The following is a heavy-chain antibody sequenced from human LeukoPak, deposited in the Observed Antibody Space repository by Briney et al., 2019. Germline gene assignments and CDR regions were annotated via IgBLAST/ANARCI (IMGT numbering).Heavy chain of an antibody. CDR1: GGSFSGYY. J-gene: IGHJ6*02. V-gene: IGHV4-34*01. D-gene: IGHD3-3*01. Sequence: PSETLSLTCAVYGGSFSGYYWSWIRQPPGKGLEWIGEINHSGSTNYNPSLKSRVTISVDTSKNQFSPKLSSVTAADTAVYYCATLFYYYGMDVWGQGTTVTVSS. CDR3: ATLFYYYGMDV. CDR2: INHSGST.